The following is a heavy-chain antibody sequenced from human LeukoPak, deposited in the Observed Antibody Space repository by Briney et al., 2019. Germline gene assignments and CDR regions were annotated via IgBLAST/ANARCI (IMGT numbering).Heavy chain of an antibody. Sequence: QPGGSLRLSCAASGFTFRGYWMHWVRQAPGKGLVWVSRINSDGSSTTYADSVRGRFTISRDNAKNTLYLQMNSLGAQDTAVYYCVKEPDDIPFLFDYWGQGTLVTVSS. CDR2: INSDGSST. CDR3: VKEPDDIPFLFDY. D-gene: IGHD3-9*01. CDR1: GFTFRGYW. V-gene: IGHV3-74*01. J-gene: IGHJ4*02.